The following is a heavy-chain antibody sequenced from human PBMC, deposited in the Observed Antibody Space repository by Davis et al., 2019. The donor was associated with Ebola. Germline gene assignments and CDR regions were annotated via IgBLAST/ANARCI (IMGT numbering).Heavy chain of an antibody. V-gene: IGHV1-2*02. Sequence: ASVTVSCKASGYTFTGYYMHWVRQAPGQGLEWMGWINPNSGGTNYAQKLQGRVTMTTDTSTSTAYMELRSLRSDDTAVYYCARMETSGYSYGYYYYYYMDVWGKGTTVTVSS. D-gene: IGHD5-18*01. CDR2: INPNSGGT. J-gene: IGHJ6*03. CDR1: GYTFTGYY. CDR3: ARMETSGYSYGYYYYYYMDV.